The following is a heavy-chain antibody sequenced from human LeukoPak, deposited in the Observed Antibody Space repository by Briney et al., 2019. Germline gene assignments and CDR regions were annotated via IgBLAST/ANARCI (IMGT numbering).Heavy chain of an antibody. CDR2: IYYSGNT. V-gene: IGHV4-59*01. Sequence: SETLSLTCTVSGGSITSFYWSWIRQPPGKGLEWIGYIYYSGNTNYNPSLKSRVTVSVDRSKNQFSLKLSSVTAADTAIYYCAKGDPTFLFWYFDLWGRGTLVTVSS. CDR1: GGSITSFY. CDR3: AKGDPTFLFWYFDL. D-gene: IGHD3-16*01. J-gene: IGHJ2*01.